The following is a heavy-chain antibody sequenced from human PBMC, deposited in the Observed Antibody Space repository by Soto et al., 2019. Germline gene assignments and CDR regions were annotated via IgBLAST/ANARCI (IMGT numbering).Heavy chain of an antibody. Sequence: SETLSLTCTLSNGSIGSYYWTWIRQPPGKGLEWIGHIYYSGSTNYNPSLKSRLTLSLDTSKNQFSLKLTSVTAADTAVYYCGRVGRLITAAGLLDAWGQGTLVTVSS. J-gene: IGHJ5*02. CDR2: IYYSGST. D-gene: IGHD6-13*01. CDR1: NGSIGSYY. CDR3: GRVGRLITAAGLLDA. V-gene: IGHV4-59*01.